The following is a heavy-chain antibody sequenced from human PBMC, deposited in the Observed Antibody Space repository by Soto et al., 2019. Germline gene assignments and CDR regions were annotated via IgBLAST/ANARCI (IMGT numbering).Heavy chain of an antibody. CDR2: IKSKTDGGTT. CDR1: GFTFSNAW. Sequence: PGGSLRLSCAASGFTFSNAWMNWVRQAPGKGLEWVGRIKSKTDGGTTDYAAPVKGRFTISRDDSKNTLYLQMNSLKTEDTAVYYCTTDSGSNHPYYGMDVWGQGTTVTVSS. V-gene: IGHV3-15*07. CDR3: TTDSGSNHPYYGMDV. J-gene: IGHJ6*02. D-gene: IGHD1-26*01.